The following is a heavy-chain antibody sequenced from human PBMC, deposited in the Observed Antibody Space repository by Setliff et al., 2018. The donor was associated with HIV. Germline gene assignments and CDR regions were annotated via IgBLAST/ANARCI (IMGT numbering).Heavy chain of an antibody. V-gene: IGHV3-74*01. CDR2: INSDGNST. D-gene: IGHD1-26*01. Sequence: GGSLRLSCVASGFSLSTSSMNWVRQAPGKGPEWISRINSDGNSTTYADSVKGRFTISRDNAKNTLYLQMDSLRAEDTAVYYCARSTTHFYYYYMDVWGKGTTVTVSS. J-gene: IGHJ6*03. CDR1: GFSLSTSS. CDR3: ARSTTHFYYYYMDV.